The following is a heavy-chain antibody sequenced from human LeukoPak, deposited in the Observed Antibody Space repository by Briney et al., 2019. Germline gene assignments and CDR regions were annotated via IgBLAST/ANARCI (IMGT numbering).Heavy chain of an antibody. CDR3: ASSGWYSTPNWFDP. V-gene: IGHV3-11*04. Sequence: GGSLRLSCAASGFTFSDYYMSWIRQAPGKGLEWVSYISGSSSTIYYADSVKGRFSISRDNAKNSLYLQMNSLRAEDTAMYYCASSGWYSTPNWFDPWGQGTLVTVSS. D-gene: IGHD6-19*01. CDR1: GFTFSDYY. CDR2: ISGSSSTI. J-gene: IGHJ5*02.